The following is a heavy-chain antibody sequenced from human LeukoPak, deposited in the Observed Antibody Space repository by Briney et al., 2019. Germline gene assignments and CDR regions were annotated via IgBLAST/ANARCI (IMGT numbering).Heavy chain of an antibody. CDR2: ISYDGSNK. Sequence: GRSLRLSCAASGFTFSSCAMHWVRQAPGKGLEWVAVISYDGSNKYYADSVKGRFTISRDNSKNTLYLQMNSLRAEDTAVYYCARGRNSSSSRAYFDYWGQGTLVTVSS. J-gene: IGHJ4*02. CDR1: GFTFSSCA. V-gene: IGHV3-30*01. D-gene: IGHD6-6*01. CDR3: ARGRNSSSSRAYFDY.